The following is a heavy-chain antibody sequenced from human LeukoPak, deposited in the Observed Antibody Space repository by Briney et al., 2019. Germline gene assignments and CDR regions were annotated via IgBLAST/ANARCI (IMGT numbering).Heavy chain of an antibody. D-gene: IGHD2-21*01. CDR2: ISGSGGST. CDR3: VEWHSVYWDFDL. V-gene: IGHV3-23*01. J-gene: IGHJ2*01. Sequence: PGGALRLSCAASGFTFSSYAMSWVRQAPGKGLEWVSAISGSGGSTYYADSVKGRFTISRDNSKNTLYLQMNSLRTEDTAVYYCVEWHSVYWDFDLWGRGTLVTVSS. CDR1: GFTFSSYA.